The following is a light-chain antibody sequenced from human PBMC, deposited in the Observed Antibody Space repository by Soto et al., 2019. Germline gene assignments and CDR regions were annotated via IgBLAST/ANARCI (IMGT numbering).Light chain of an antibody. J-gene: IGKJ2*01. Sequence: EIVLTQSPGTLSLSPGERATLSCRASQSVSSCSLAWYQQKPGQAPRLLIYGAYNRATGIPDRFSGSGSGTDFTLTISRLEPEDFAVYYCQQYGNSPYTFGQGTKLEIK. CDR1: QSVSSCS. CDR3: QQYGNSPYT. CDR2: GAY. V-gene: IGKV3-20*01.